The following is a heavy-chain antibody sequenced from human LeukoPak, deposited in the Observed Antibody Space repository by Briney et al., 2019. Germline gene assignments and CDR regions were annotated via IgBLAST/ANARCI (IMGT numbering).Heavy chain of an antibody. D-gene: IGHD2-8*01. CDR3: ARATCVNGICYTLY. J-gene: IGHJ4*02. CDR1: GFIFTGYW. Sequence: GESLKISCQGSGFIFTGYWIVWVRQMPGKGLEWMGIIYPADSETTYSPSFQGQITISADRSSTTSHLQWSSLKASDTAIYYCARATCVNGICYTLYWGQGSLVTVSS. V-gene: IGHV5-51*01. CDR2: IYPADSET.